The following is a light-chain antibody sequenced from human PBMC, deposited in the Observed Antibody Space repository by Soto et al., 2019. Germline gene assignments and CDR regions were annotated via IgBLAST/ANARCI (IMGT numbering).Light chain of an antibody. J-gene: IGLJ1*01. CDR1: NSNVGNNY. V-gene: IGLV1-51*01. CDR3: GTCDSSLNAYV. Sequence: QSVLTQPPSVSAAPGQKVTISCSGKNSNVGNNYVSWYQQAPGTAHKVVIKDNNKRPSGIPERFSGSKSGTSATLGITGLQTGDEADYYCGTCDSSLNAYVFGTGTKVTVL. CDR2: DNN.